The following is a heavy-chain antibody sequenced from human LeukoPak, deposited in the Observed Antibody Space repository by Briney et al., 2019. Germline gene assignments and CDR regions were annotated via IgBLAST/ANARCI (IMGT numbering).Heavy chain of an antibody. V-gene: IGHV3-21*01. Sequence: PGGSLRLSCAASGFIFSSYSMNWVRQAPGKGLEWVSSVSSRSNYIYYADSVKGRFTISRDNAKNSLYLQMITLRAEDTAVYYCARATSGTREFDYWGQGTLVTVFS. CDR2: VSSRSNYI. D-gene: IGHD3-3*01. CDR1: GFIFSSYS. CDR3: ARATSGTREFDY. J-gene: IGHJ4*02.